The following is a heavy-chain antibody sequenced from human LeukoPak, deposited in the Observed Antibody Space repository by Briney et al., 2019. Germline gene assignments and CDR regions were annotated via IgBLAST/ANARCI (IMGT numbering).Heavy chain of an antibody. CDR2: IGNTET. D-gene: IGHD5-18*01. J-gene: IGHJ4*02. CDR1: GFPFETNA. Sequence: GGSLRLSCATSGFPFETNAMSWVRQAPGKGLEWVATIGNTETFYADSVTGRFTISRDNSKNTVNLQMNRLRVEDTAIYYRAKDWIQFNRVFDCFDSWGQGTLVTVSS. V-gene: IGHV3-23*01. CDR3: AKDWIQFNRVFDCFDS.